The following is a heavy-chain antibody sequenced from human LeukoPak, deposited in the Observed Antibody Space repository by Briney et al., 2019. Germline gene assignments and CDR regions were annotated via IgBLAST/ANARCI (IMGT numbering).Heavy chain of an antibody. V-gene: IGHV4-59*01. Sequence: PSETLSLTCTVSGGSISSYYWSWIRQPPGKGPEWIGYIYYSGSTNYNPSLKSRVTISVDTSKNQFSLKLSSVTAADTAVYYCARDPRYDAFDIWGQGTMVTVSS. J-gene: IGHJ3*02. CDR2: IYYSGST. D-gene: IGHD5-24*01. CDR3: ARDPRYDAFDI. CDR1: GGSISSYY.